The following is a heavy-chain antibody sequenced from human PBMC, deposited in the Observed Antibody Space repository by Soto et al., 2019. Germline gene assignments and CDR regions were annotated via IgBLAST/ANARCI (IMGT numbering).Heavy chain of an antibody. D-gene: IGHD6-13*01. CDR1: GYTFTGYY. Sequence: ASVKVSCKASGYTFTGYYMHCVRQAPGQGLEWMGWINPNSGGTNYAQKFQGRVTMTRDTSISTAYMELSRLRSDDTAVYYCARDRAEAGSFQHWGQGTLVTVS. V-gene: IGHV1-2*02. CDR2: INPNSGGT. CDR3: ARDRAEAGSFQH. J-gene: IGHJ1*01.